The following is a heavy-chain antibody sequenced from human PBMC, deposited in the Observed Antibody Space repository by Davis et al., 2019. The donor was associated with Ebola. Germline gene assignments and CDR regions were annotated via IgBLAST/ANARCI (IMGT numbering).Heavy chain of an antibody. CDR2: MNPKSGNT. CDR3: ARGTRTLDI. D-gene: IGHD3/OR15-3a*01. CDR1: GYTFISYD. J-gene: IGHJ3*02. V-gene: IGHV1-8*01. Sequence: ASVKVSCKASGYTFISYDINWVRQAPGQGLEWMGWMNPKSGNTGYAQKFQARIGMTRDTSISTAYMELNSLRSEDTAVYYCARGTRTLDIWGQGTMVTVSS.